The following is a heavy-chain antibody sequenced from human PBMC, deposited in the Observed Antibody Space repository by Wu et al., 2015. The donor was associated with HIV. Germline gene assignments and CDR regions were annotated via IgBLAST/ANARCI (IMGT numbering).Heavy chain of an antibody. CDR2: IIPALHIT. J-gene: IGHJ4*02. CDR1: GDTFSRIA. Sequence: QVQLLQSGAELRKPGSSVKVSCRASGDTFSRIAISWLRQAPGQGLEWMGGIIPALHITNYAEMFQGRVTITADESTITVYMELSTLRSEDTAVYYCARTPLLWFGELSYWGQGTLVTVSS. CDR3: ARTPLLWFGELSY. V-gene: IGHV1-69*04. D-gene: IGHD3-10*01.